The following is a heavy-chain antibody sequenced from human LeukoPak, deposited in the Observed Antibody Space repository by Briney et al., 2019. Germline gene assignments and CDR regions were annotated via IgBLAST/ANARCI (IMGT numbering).Heavy chain of an antibody. D-gene: IGHD3-9*01. Sequence: SETLSLTCTVSGGSISSYYWSWIRQPPGKGLEWIGYIYYSGSTNYNPSLKSRVTISVDTSKNQFSLKLSSVTAADTAVYYCARVHYDILTGYYGFDYWGQGTLVTVSS. CDR2: IYYSGST. CDR1: GGSISSYY. J-gene: IGHJ4*02. V-gene: IGHV4-59*01. CDR3: ARVHYDILTGYYGFDY.